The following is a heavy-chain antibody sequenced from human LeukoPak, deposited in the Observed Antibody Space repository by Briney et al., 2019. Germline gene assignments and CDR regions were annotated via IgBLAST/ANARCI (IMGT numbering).Heavy chain of an antibody. D-gene: IGHD4-17*01. CDR2: IYPGDSDT. CDR1: GYSFTSFW. Sequence: GESLKISCKGSGYSFTSFWIAWVRQMPGKGLEWMGIIYPGDSDTRYSPSFQGQVTISADKSISTAYLQWSSLKASDTAIYYCARVIDYGDYEYYYYYMDVWGKGTTVTISS. CDR3: ARVIDYGDYEYYYYYMDV. J-gene: IGHJ6*03. V-gene: IGHV5-51*01.